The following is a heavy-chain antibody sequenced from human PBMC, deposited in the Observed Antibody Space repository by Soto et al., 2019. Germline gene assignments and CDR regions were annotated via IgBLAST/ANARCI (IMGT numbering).Heavy chain of an antibody. CDR2: VKQDRSEV. CDR3: ARDRSYYGWGGIDY. V-gene: IGHV3-7*01. D-gene: IGHD3-10*01. CDR1: GFTFSDFY. Sequence: GGSLRLSCAASGFTFSDFYMNWVRQAPGKGLEWVANVKQDRSEVNYVDSVKGRFTITRDNAKNSVYLEMNSLTAEDTAVYYCARDRSYYGWGGIDYWGQGTLVTVSS. J-gene: IGHJ4*02.